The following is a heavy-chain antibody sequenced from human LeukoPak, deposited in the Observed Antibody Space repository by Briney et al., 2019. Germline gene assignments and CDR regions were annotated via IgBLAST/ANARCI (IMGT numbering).Heavy chain of an antibody. Sequence: PGGSLRLSCAASGFTFSSYWMSWVRQAPGKGLEWVANIKQDGSEKYYVDSVKGRFTISRDNAKNSLYLQMNSLRAEDTAVYYCARGDQYSSSWYYYYYGMGVWGQGTTVTVSS. J-gene: IGHJ6*02. CDR1: GFTFSSYW. D-gene: IGHD6-13*01. V-gene: IGHV3-7*01. CDR3: ARGDQYSSSWYYYYYGMGV. CDR2: IKQDGSEK.